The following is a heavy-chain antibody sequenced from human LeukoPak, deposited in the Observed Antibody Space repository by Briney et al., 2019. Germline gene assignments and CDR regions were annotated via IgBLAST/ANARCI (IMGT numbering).Heavy chain of an antibody. CDR2: ISSSGSTI. V-gene: IGHV3-48*01. J-gene: IGHJ3*02. Sequence: GGSLRLSCAASGFTVSRNYMSWVRQAPGKGLEWVSYISSSGSTIYYADSVKGRFTISRDNAKNSLYLQMNSLRAEDTAVYYCASQEIIAAAGAGAFDIWGQGTMVTVSS. D-gene: IGHD6-13*01. CDR3: ASQEIIAAAGAGAFDI. CDR1: GFTVSRNY.